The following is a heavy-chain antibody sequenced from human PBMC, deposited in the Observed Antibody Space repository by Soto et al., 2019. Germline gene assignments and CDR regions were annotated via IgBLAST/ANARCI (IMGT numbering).Heavy chain of an antibody. V-gene: IGHV3-15*01. CDR2: IKSKTDGGTT. Sequence: PGGTLRLSCAASGFTFSNAWMSWVRQAPGKGLEWVGRIKSKTDGGTTDYAAPVKGRFTISRDDSKNTLYLQMNSLKTEDTAVYYCTTGYPSHAQVVVVAAQGDWFDPWGQGA. J-gene: IGHJ5*02. D-gene: IGHD2-15*01. CDR1: GFTFSNAW. CDR3: TTGYPSHAQVVVVAAQGDWFDP.